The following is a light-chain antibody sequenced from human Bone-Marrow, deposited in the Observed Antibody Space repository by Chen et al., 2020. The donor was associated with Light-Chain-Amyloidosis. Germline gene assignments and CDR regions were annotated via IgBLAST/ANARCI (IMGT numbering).Light chain of an antibody. V-gene: IGKV1-5*03. Sequence: DVQMTQSPSTLSASVGDRVTITCRASLGIGRYAAWYQQKPGRAPRLLVSEASTLQGGVSSRFSGSGSGTEFTLTISSLQPDDCATYYCQQYSDDWTFGQGTKVEIK. J-gene: IGKJ1*01. CDR3: QQYSDDWT. CDR1: LGIGRY. CDR2: EAS.